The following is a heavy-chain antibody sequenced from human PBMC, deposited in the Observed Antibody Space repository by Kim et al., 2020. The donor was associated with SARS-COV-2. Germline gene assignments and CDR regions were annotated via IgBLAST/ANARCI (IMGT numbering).Heavy chain of an antibody. D-gene: IGHD4-17*01. Sequence: GGSLRLSCAASGFTFSDHYMDWVRQAPGKGLEWVGRTRNKANSYTAEYAASVKGRFTVSRDDSKNSLFLQMNSLKTDDTAVYYCTRDVDSVTHSPGYWGQGTLVTVSS. CDR3: TRDVDSVTHSPGY. V-gene: IGHV3-72*01. CDR1: GFTFSDHY. CDR2: TRNKANSYTA. J-gene: IGHJ4*02.